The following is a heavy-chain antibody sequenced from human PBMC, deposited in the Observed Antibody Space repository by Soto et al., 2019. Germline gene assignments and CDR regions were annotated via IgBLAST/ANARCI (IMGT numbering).Heavy chain of an antibody. CDR1: GYTFTSCD. J-gene: IGHJ4*02. D-gene: IGHD3-3*01. CDR3: APNYDYWSGYFVN. Sequence: ASVKVSCKASGYTFTSCDINWVRQATGQGLEWMGWMNPSGGNRGYAQKFQGRVTMTRNTSTSTAYMELSSLSSEDTAVYYCAPNYDYWSGYFVNWGQGTMVTV. V-gene: IGHV1-8*01. CDR2: MNPSGGNR.